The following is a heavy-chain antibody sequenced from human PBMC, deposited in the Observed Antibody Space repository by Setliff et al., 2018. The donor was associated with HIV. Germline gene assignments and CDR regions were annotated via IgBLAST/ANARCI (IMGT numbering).Heavy chain of an antibody. D-gene: IGHD6-13*01. CDR1: EYTFTGYY. CDR3: ARDPGYKSSWYGAFDI. Sequence: GASVKVSCKASEYTFTGYYIHWVRQAPGQGLEWMGWINPNSGGTNYAQKFQGRVTMTRDTSISTAFMDLSRLRSDDTAVYYCARDPGYKSSWYGAFDIWGQGTMVTVSS. CDR2: INPNSGGT. V-gene: IGHV1-2*02. J-gene: IGHJ3*02.